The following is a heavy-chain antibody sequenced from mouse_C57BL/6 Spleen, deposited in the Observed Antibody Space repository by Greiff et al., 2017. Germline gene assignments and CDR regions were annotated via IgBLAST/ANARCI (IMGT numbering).Heavy chain of an antibody. J-gene: IGHJ4*01. Sequence: EVQLQQSGPELVKPGASVKMSCKASGYTFTDYNMHWVKQSHGKSLEWIGYINPNNGGTSYNQKFKGKATLTVNKSSSTAYMELRSLTSEDSAVYYCARGGAIMNYAMDYWGQGTSVTVSS. V-gene: IGHV1-22*01. CDR3: ARGGAIMNYAMDY. D-gene: IGHD2-4*01. CDR2: INPNNGGT. CDR1: GYTFTDYN.